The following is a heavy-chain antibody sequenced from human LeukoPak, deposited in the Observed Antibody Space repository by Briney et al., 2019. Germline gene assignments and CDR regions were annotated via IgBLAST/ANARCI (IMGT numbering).Heavy chain of an antibody. D-gene: IGHD3-10*01. CDR1: GGSISSGSYY. V-gene: IGHV4-61*02. Sequence: SETLSLTCTVSGGSISSGSYYWSWLRQPAGKGLEWIGRIYTSGSTNYNPPLKSRVTISVDTSKNQFSLKLSSVTAADTAVYYCARASRFGELLHFYFDYWGQGTLVTVSS. CDR3: ARASRFGELLHFYFDY. J-gene: IGHJ4*02. CDR2: IYTSGST.